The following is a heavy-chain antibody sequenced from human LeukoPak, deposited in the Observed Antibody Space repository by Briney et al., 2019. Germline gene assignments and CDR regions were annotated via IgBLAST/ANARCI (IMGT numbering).Heavy chain of an antibody. J-gene: IGHJ2*01. CDR3: ARVFRGPGWYFDL. V-gene: IGHV4-59*01. CDR2: IHDSGSS. Sequence: SETLSLTCIVSGGSINNYYWTWIRQPRGEGLEWIGNIHDSGSSKSNPPLKTRVTMSLDTSKNQFSLKMTSVTAAYTAIYYCARVFRGPGWYFDLWGRGALVTVSS. CDR1: GGSINNYY. D-gene: IGHD3-10*01.